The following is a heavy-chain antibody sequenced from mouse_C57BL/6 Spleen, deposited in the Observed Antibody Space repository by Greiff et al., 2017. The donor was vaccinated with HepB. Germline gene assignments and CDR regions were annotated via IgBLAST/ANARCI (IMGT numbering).Heavy chain of an antibody. D-gene: IGHD1-1*01. CDR2: IYPGSGST. CDR3: ARGDYGSSWGFAY. J-gene: IGHJ3*01. Sequence: QVHVKQPGAELVKPGASVKMSCKASGYTFTSYWITWVKQRPGQGLEWIGDIYPGSGSTNYNEKFKSKATLTVDTSSSTAYMQLSSLTSEDSAVYYCARGDYGSSWGFAYWGQGTLVTVSA. CDR1: GYTFTSYW. V-gene: IGHV1-55*01.